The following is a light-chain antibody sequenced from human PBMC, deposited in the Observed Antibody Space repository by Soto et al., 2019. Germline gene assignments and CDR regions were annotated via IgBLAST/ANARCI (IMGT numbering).Light chain of an antibody. CDR1: QGIATY. V-gene: IGKV1-39*01. J-gene: IGKJ1*01. CDR2: AAF. CDR3: QQSYSILWT. Sequence: DIQMTQSPSSLSASVGDRVTITCRASQGIATYLNWYQQKPGKAPKLLIYAAFSLQSGVPSRFSGSGSGTEFTLTITSLRPDDFATYYCQQSYSILWTFGQGTKVDIK.